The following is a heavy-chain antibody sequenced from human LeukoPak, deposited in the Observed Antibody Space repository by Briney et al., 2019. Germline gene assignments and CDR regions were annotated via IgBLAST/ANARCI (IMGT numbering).Heavy chain of an antibody. Sequence: ASVEVSCKASGYTFTSYDINWVRQATGQGLEWMGWMNPNSGNTGYAQKFQGRVTMTRKTSISTAYMELSRLRSEDTAVYYCARGPVRAARRARYFDYWGQGTLVTVSS. V-gene: IGHV1-8*01. CDR3: ARGPVRAARRARYFDY. D-gene: IGHD6-6*01. CDR1: GYTFTSYD. CDR2: MNPNSGNT. J-gene: IGHJ4*02.